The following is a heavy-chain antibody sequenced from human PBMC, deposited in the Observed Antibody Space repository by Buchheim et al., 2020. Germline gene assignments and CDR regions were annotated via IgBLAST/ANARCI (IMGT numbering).Heavy chain of an antibody. CDR1: GGTFSSYA. CDR2: IIPILGIA. D-gene: IGHD2-2*02. Sequence: QVQLVQSGAEVKKPGSSVKVSCKASGGTFSSYAISWVRQAPGQGLEWMGRIIPILGIANYAQKFQGRVTITAEKSTSTAYMELSSLRSEDTAVYYCARDPDIVVVPAAISWFDPWGQGTL. V-gene: IGHV1-69*04. CDR3: ARDPDIVVVPAAISWFDP. J-gene: IGHJ5*02.